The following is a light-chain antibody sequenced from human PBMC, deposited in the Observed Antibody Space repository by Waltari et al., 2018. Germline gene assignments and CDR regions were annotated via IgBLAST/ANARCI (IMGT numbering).Light chain of an antibody. CDR2: WGS. J-gene: IGKJ2*01. Sequence: DIVMTQSPDSLAVSLGERATINCKSSQSVLYSSNNKNYLAWYQQKPGQPPRLLIYWGSTRESGVPDRFSGIGSGTYFTLTISSLQVEDVKVYYCQQLHSIPYTFGQGTKLEIK. CDR1: QSVLYSSNNKNY. CDR3: QQLHSIPYT. V-gene: IGKV4-1*01.